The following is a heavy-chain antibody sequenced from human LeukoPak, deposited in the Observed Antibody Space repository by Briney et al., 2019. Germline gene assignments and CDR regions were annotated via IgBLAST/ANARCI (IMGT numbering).Heavy chain of an antibody. CDR2: IYHSGST. CDR3: ARLRVGATMVDY. J-gene: IGHJ4*02. CDR1: GYSISSGYY. V-gene: IGHV4-38-2*01. Sequence: SETLSLTCAVSGYSISSGYYWGWIRPPPGKGVEWIGSIYHSGSTYYNPSLKSRVTISVDTSKNQFSLKLSSVTAADTAVYYCARLRVGATMVDYWGQGTLVTVSS. D-gene: IGHD1-26*01.